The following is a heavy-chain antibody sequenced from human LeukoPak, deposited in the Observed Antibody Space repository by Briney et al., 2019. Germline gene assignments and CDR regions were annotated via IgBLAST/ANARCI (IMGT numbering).Heavy chain of an antibody. Sequence: PSETLSLTCTVSGGSISSSSYYWGWIRQPPGKGLEWIGSIYYSGSTYYNPSLKSRVTISVDMSKNQFSLKLSSVTAADTAVYYCAREVDTAMGSYNWFDPWGQGTLVTVSS. D-gene: IGHD5-18*01. CDR1: GGSISSSSYY. J-gene: IGHJ5*02. CDR3: AREVDTAMGSYNWFDP. CDR2: IYYSGST. V-gene: IGHV4-39*07.